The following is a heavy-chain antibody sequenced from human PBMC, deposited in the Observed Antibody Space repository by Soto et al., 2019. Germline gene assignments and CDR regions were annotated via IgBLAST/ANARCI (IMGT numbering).Heavy chain of an antibody. J-gene: IGHJ3*02. D-gene: IGHD3-9*01. V-gene: IGHV4-30-4*01. CDR2: IYYTGRT. Sequence: PSETLSLTCTVSGVSVSSGDYYWSWIRQPPGKGLEWIGYIYYTGRTYYNPSLKSRVIISVDTSKNQFSLKLSSVTAAEKAVYYCAXAHYDILTGYPTHAFDIWGQGTMVTVSS. CDR1: GVSVSSGDYY. CDR3: AXAHYDILTGYPTHAFDI.